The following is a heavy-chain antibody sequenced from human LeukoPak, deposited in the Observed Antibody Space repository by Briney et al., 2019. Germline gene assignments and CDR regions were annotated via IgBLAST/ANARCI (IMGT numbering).Heavy chain of an antibody. CDR2: IYTSGST. CDR3: GRGTDSSGFYNSYFDP. D-gene: IGHD3-22*01. J-gene: IGHJ5*02. CDR1: GGSLSNYY. Sequence: SETLSLTCTVSGGSLSNYYWSWIRQPAGKRLEWIGRIYTSGSTNYNPSLKSRVTMSVDTSKNQFSLKLTSVAAEDTAVYYCGRGTDSSGFYNSYFDPWSQGTLVTVSS. V-gene: IGHV4-4*07.